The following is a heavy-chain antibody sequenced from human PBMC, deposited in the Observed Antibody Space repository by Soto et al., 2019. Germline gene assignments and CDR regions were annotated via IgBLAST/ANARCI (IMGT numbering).Heavy chain of an antibody. Sequence: LRLSCAASGFAFSTYGLHWVRQAPGKELEWVAIITSDVNYKYYADSVKGRFTISRDNSKNTLFLQMNSLRAEDTAVYYCAKGGSFDIWGQGTLVTVSS. D-gene: IGHD3-16*01. J-gene: IGHJ4*02. V-gene: IGHV3-30*18. CDR1: GFAFSTYG. CDR2: ITSDVNYK. CDR3: AKGGSFDI.